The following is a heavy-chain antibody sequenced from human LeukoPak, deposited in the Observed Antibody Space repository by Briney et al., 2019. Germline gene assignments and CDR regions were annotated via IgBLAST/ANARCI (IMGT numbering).Heavy chain of an antibody. J-gene: IGHJ5*02. CDR1: GGSFSGYY. V-gene: IGHV4-34*01. CDR2: VNHSGST. D-gene: IGHD3-3*01. CDR3: ARGGGITIFGVVIKLGFDP. Sequence: SETLSLTCAVYGGSFSGYYWSWIRQPPGKGLEWIGEVNHSGSTNYNPSLKSRVTISVDTSKNQFSLKLSSVTAADTAVYYCARGGGITIFGVVIKLGFDPWGQGTLVTVSS.